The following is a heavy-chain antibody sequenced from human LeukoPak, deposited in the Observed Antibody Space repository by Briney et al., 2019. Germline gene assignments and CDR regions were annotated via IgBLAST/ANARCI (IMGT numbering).Heavy chain of an antibody. CDR3: ARGSSGWPDY. D-gene: IGHD6-19*01. J-gene: IGHJ4*02. Sequence: SETLSLTCAVYGGSFSGYYWSWIRQHPGKGLEWIGYIYYSGSTYYNPSLKSRVTISVDTSKNQFSLKLSSVTAADTAVYYCARGSSGWPDYWGQGTLVTVSS. CDR2: IYYSGST. CDR1: GGSFSGYY. V-gene: IGHV4-31*11.